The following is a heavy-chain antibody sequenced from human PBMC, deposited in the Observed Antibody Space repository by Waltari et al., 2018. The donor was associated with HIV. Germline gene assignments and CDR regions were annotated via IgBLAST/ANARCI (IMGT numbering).Heavy chain of an antibody. D-gene: IGHD2-2*01. V-gene: IGHV1-8*01. Sequence: QVQLVQSGAEVTKPGASVTVSCKASGYTISTYDINWVRQATGQGLEWMGWMNPNSGNTGYAQKFQGRVNMTRNSSIRTDYMEVSSLRSDDTAVYYCSRGLHCTATSCLLYHGMDVWGQGTAVSVSS. CDR2: MNPNSGNT. CDR1: GYTISTYD. CDR3: SRGLHCTATSCLLYHGMDV. J-gene: IGHJ6*02.